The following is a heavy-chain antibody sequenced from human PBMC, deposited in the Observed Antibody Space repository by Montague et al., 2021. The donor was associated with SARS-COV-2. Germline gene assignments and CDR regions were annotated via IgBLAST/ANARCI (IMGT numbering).Heavy chain of an antibody. Sequence: SETLSLTCSVSGGSTSNYYWTWSRQSPGKGLQWIGYIFYTGSKKSNPSRKTRVSMSLDASKNHFSLRLSAGTAADTARYYCARAQNICFIGDCANYFDPWGLGALVTVSS. CDR2: IFYTGSK. J-gene: IGHJ4*02. CDR1: GGSTSNYY. CDR3: ARAQNICFIGDCANYFDP. V-gene: IGHV4-59*01. D-gene: IGHD2-21*01.